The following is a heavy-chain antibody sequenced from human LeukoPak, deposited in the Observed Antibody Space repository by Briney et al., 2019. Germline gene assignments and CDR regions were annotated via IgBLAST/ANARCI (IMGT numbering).Heavy chain of an antibody. V-gene: IGHV3-7*01. D-gene: IGHD5-18*01. J-gene: IGHJ4*02. CDR1: RFTFTTYW. CDR2: IRQDGGAT. CDR3: ATSLDTAGGPY. Sequence: GGALRLSCAACRFTFTTYWMTWVRQAPGKGLEGLANIRQDGGATYYADSVKGRFTISRDNAKNSLYLQMHSLRADDTAVYYCATSLDTAGGPYWGQGTLVTVSS.